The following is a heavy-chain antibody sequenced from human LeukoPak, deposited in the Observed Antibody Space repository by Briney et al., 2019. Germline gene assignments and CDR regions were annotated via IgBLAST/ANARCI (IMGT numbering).Heavy chain of an antibody. J-gene: IGHJ4*02. CDR3: ARGEGYSSVDY. V-gene: IGHV3-30*02. Sequence: GGSLRLSCAASGFTFRNYGMHWVRQAPGRGLEWVAFIRYDGSNIFYTDTVKGRFTISRDNSQSTLYLQMNSLRAEDTAVYYCARGEGYSSVDYWGQGTLVTVSS. CDR2: IRYDGSNI. CDR1: GFTFRNYG. D-gene: IGHD6-19*01.